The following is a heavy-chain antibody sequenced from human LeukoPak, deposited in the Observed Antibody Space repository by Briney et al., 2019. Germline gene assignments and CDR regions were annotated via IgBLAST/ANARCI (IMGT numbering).Heavy chain of an antibody. V-gene: IGHV3-30*04. Sequence: GWSVPLSHAASRFTLRRYALHWVGPAPPRGGEGVAVISYDGRNKYYPDSVKGRFTISRDNSKNTLYLQMNSLRAEDTAVYYCARDHGGGSYFDYWGQGTLVTVSS. CDR2: ISYDGRNK. CDR3: ARDHGGGSYFDY. D-gene: IGHD2-15*01. CDR1: RFTLRRYA. J-gene: IGHJ4*02.